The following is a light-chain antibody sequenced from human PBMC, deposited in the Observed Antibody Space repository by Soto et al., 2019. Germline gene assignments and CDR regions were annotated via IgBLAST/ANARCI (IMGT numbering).Light chain of an antibody. CDR2: DVS. CDR3: SSYTSSSTLNVV. V-gene: IGLV2-14*01. Sequence: QSALTQPASVSGSPGQSITISCTGTSSDVGGYKYVSWYQQHPGKAPKLMIYDVSNRPSGVSNRFSGSKSGNTASLTISGLQAEDEAYYYCSSYTSSSTLNVVFGGGTQLTVL. CDR1: SSDVGGYKY. J-gene: IGLJ2*01.